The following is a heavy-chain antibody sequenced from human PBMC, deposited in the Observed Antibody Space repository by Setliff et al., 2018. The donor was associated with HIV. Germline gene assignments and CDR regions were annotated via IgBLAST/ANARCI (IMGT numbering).Heavy chain of an antibody. CDR3: ASRIYYYDESRVLREEGFVP. CDR1: GGSIDNNKYY. V-gene: IGHV4-39*01. CDR2: IYHTGRT. Sequence: SETLSLTCSVSGGSIDNNKYYWTWIRQPPGKGLEWTGSIYHTGRTYYNRSIESRLTISIDTSKNQFSLKLTSVTAADTAMYYCASRIYYYDESRVLREEGFVPWGQGTLVTVSS. J-gene: IGHJ5*02. D-gene: IGHD3-22*01.